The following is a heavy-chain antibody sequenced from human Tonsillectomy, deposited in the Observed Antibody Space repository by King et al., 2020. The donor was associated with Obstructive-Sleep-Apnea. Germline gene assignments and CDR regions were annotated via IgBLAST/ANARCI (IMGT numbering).Heavy chain of an antibody. Sequence: VQLVESGGGLVQPGGSLRLSCVGSGFTFSNYGMNWVRQAPGKGLEWVANIRQDGSDKYYVDSVKGRFTISRDNVKNSLFLQMNRLRAEDTAMYYCARSLMAGYASGWFGVPGEYWGQGTLVTVSS. CDR3: ARSLMAGYASGWFGVPGEY. CDR2: IRQDGSDK. D-gene: IGHD6-19*01. J-gene: IGHJ4*02. CDR1: GFTFSNYG. V-gene: IGHV3-7*03.